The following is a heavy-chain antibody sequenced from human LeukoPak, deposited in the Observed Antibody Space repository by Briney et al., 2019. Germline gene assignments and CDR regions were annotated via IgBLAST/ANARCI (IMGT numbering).Heavy chain of an antibody. CDR2: ISAYNGNT. CDR3: ARVRGYYDSSGPRDY. CDR1: GYTFTSYG. Sequence: ASVKVSCRASGYTFTSYGISWVRQAPGQGLEWMGWISAYNGNTNYAQKLQGRVTMTTDTSTSTAYMELRSLRSDDTAVYYCARVRGYYDSSGPRDYWGQGTLVTVSS. V-gene: IGHV1-18*01. D-gene: IGHD3-22*01. J-gene: IGHJ4*02.